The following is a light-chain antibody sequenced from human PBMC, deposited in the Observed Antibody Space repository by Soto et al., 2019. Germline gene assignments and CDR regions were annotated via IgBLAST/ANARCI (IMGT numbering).Light chain of an antibody. CDR3: ASWDDSLNGVQ. V-gene: IGLV1-44*01. CDR2: NNN. J-gene: IGLJ2*01. CDR1: SSNIGHNI. Sequence: QPVLTQPPSASGTPGQSVSISCSGTSSNIGHNIVHWYQQLPGTAPRLLIYNNNQRPSGVPDRFSGSKSGTSASLAISGLQSDDEADYYCASWDDSLNGVQFGGGTKVTVL.